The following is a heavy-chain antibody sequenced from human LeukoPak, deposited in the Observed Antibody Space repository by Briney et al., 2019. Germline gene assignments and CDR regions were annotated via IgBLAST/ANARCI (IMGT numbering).Heavy chain of an antibody. D-gene: IGHD6-13*01. Sequence: GGSLRLSCAASEFTFSTYSMNWVRQAPGKGLEWVSSISSGSTYIYYADSVKGRFTISRDNAKNSLYLQMNSLRAEDTALYYCARGSGSSWYFYFDYWGQGTLVTVSS. J-gene: IGHJ4*02. CDR1: EFTFSTYS. CDR3: ARGSGSSWYFYFDY. CDR2: ISSGSTYI. V-gene: IGHV3-21*04.